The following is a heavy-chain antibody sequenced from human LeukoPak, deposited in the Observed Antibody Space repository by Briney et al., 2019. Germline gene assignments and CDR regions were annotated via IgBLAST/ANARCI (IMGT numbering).Heavy chain of an antibody. V-gene: IGHV1-69*02. CDR3: FLMIVGVGEDY. Sequence: SVKVSCKASGGTFSSYTISWVRQAPGQGLEWMGRIIPILGIANYAQKFQGRVTITADKSTSTAYMELSSLRSEDTAVYYCFLMIVGVGEDYWGQGTLVTVSS. CDR2: IIPILGIA. J-gene: IGHJ4*02. CDR1: GGTFSSYT. D-gene: IGHD3-22*01.